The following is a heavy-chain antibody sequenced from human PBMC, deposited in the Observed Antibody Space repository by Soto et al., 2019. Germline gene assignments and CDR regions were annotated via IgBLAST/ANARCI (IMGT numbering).Heavy chain of an antibody. CDR1: GYTFTSYA. V-gene: IGHV1-18*01. J-gene: IGHJ5*02. Sequence: ASVKVSCKASGYTFTSYAMHWVRQAPGQRLEWMGWISAYNDNTNYAQKLQGRVTMTTDTSTSTAYMELRSLRSDDTAVYYCARDRRYYGSGSYYKSLDPWGQGTLVTVSS. CDR3: ARDRRYYGSGSYYKSLDP. CDR2: ISAYNDNT. D-gene: IGHD3-10*01.